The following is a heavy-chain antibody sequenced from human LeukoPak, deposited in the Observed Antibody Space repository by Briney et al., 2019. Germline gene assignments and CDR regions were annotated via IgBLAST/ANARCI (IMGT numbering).Heavy chain of an antibody. CDR3: AKGKGSGRYAAEDY. CDR2: ISGSGGST. Sequence: GGSLRLSCAASGFTFSSYAMNWVRQAPGKGLEWVSAISGSGGSTYYADSVKGRFTISRDNSKNTLYLQMNSLRAEDTAIYYCAKGKGSGRYAAEDYWGQGILVTVSS. J-gene: IGHJ4*02. CDR1: GFTFSSYA. V-gene: IGHV3-23*01. D-gene: IGHD6-19*01.